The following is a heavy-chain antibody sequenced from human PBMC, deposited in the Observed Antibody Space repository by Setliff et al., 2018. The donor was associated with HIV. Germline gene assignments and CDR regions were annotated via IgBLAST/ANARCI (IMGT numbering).Heavy chain of an antibody. CDR2: IYYSGST. CDR1: GGSISSSSYY. Sequence: PSETLSLTCPVSGGSISSSSYYWGWIRQPPGKGLEWIVSIYYSGSTYYNPSLKSRVTISVDTSKNQFSLKLSSVTAADTALYYCARVGSSPRWFDPWGQGTLVTVSS. J-gene: IGHJ5*02. CDR3: ARVGSSPRWFDP. D-gene: IGHD6-13*01. V-gene: IGHV4-39*01.